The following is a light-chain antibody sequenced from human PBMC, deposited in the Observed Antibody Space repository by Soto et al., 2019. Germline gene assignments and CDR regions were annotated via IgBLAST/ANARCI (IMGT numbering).Light chain of an antibody. CDR3: QQYNNWPPWT. J-gene: IGKJ1*01. V-gene: IGKV3-15*01. CDR2: GAS. CDR1: QSVSSN. Sequence: EILMTQSPATLSVSPGERATFSCRASQSVSSNLAWYQQKPGQAPRLLIYGASTRATGIPARFSGSGSGTEFTLPISSLQSEDFAVYYCQQYNNWPPWTFGQGTKVEIK.